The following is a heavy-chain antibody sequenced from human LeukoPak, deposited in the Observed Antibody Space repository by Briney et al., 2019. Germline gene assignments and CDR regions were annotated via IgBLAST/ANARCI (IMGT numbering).Heavy chain of an antibody. J-gene: IGHJ4*02. CDR3: AKDARRSSGWYFFDS. V-gene: IGHV3-23*01. CDR2: ISDGGDRT. D-gene: IGHD6-19*01. Sequence: GGSLRLSCVASGFTFSTYDMGWVRQAPGQGLEWVSGISDGGDRTYYADSVKGRFTISRDNSKNTLYLQMNSLRAEDTAVYYCAKDARRSSGWYFFDSWGQGTLVTVSS. CDR1: GFTFSTYD.